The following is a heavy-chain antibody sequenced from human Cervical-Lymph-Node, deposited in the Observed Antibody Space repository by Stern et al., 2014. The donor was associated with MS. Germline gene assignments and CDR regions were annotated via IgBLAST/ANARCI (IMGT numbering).Heavy chain of an antibody. Sequence: VQLVESGGGVVQPGRSLRLSCAASGFTFSSYGMHWVRQAPGKGLEWGAVIWYDGSNKYYADSVKGRFTISRYNSKNTLYLQMNSLRAEDTAVYYCARTYSGSYYSYYYGMDVWGQGTTVTVSS. CDR2: IWYDGSNK. CDR3: ARTYSGSYYSYYYGMDV. D-gene: IGHD1-26*01. J-gene: IGHJ6*02. CDR1: GFTFSSYG. V-gene: IGHV3-33*01.